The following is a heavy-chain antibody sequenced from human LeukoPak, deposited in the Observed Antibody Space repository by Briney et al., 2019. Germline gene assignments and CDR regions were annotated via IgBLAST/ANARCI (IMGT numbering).Heavy chain of an antibody. Sequence: PSETLSLTCAVSGGSISSSSYYWSWIRQYPGKGLEWIGYIYSSGGTYYNPSLKNRIIISLDTSKNQFSLELNSVTAADTAVYYCAGTYYDFWSGYVGIYYFDYWGQGTLVTVSS. J-gene: IGHJ4*02. CDR2: IYSSGGT. CDR3: AGTYYDFWSGYVGIYYFDY. V-gene: IGHV4-31*11. CDR1: GGSISSSSYY. D-gene: IGHD3-3*01.